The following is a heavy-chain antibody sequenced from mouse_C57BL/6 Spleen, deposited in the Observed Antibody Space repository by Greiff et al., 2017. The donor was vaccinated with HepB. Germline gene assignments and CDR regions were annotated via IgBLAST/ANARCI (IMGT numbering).Heavy chain of an antibody. D-gene: IGHD3-2*02. CDR2: IYPRSGNT. CDR3: ARWGLRGAMDY. CDR1: GYTFTSYG. J-gene: IGHJ4*01. V-gene: IGHV1-81*01. Sequence: VKLMESGAELARPGASVKLSCKASGYTFTSYGISWVKQRTGQGLEWIGEIYPRSGNTYYNEKFKGKATLTADKSSSTAYMELRSLTSEDSAVYFCARWGLRGAMDYWGQGTSVTVSS.